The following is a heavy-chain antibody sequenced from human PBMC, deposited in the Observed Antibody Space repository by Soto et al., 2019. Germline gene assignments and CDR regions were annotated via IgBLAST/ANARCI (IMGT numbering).Heavy chain of an antibody. V-gene: IGHV3-30-3*01. CDR3: ARPHNPLVIIGNWFDP. Sequence: QVQLVESGGGVVQPGRSLRLSCAASGFTFSSYAMHWVRQAPGKGLEWVAVISYDGSNKYYADSVKGRFTISRDNSKNTLYLQMNSLRAEDTAVYYGARPHNPLVIIGNWFDPWGQGTMVTVSS. J-gene: IGHJ5*02. CDR1: GFTFSSYA. D-gene: IGHD3-9*01. CDR2: ISYDGSNK.